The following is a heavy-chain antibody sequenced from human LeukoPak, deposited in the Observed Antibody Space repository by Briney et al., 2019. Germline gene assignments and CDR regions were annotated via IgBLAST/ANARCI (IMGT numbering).Heavy chain of an antibody. CDR2: INWSGGST. D-gene: IGHD2-2*01. J-gene: IGHJ4*02. Sequence: TGGSLRLSCTASGFAFDEHGMSWVRQVPGKGLEWVSGINWSGGSTGYADPLRGRFTISRDNAKNSLYLQMDGLRAEDTALYYCARAPITSPFYFDYWGQGTLVTVSS. CDR3: ARAPITSPFYFDY. V-gene: IGHV3-20*04. CDR1: GFAFDEHG.